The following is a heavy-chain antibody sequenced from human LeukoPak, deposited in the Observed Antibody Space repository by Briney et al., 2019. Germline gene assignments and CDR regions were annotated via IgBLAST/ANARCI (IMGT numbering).Heavy chain of an antibody. CDR3: AGLLVPAAIATESGFDY. CDR2: IYHSGST. V-gene: IGHV4-38-2*02. CDR1: GYSISSGYY. D-gene: IGHD2-2*02. J-gene: IGHJ4*02. Sequence: SETLSLTCTVSGYSISSGYYWGWIRHPPGKGLEWIGSIYHSGSTYYNPSLKSRVTISVDTSKNQFSLKLRSVTAADTAVYYCAGLLVPAAIATESGFDYWGQGTLVTVSS.